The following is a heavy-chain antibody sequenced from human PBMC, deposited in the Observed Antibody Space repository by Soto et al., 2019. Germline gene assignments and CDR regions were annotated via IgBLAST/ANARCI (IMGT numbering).Heavy chain of an antibody. CDR1: GGSISSYY. J-gene: IGHJ3*02. CDR2: IYYSGST. Sequence: QVQLQESGPGLVKPSETLSLTCTVSGGSISSYYWSWIRQPPGTGLEWIGYIYYSGSTNYNPALKSRVTRPVDTSKNQSSLKLSSVAAADKAVDYCARISHDYGQYAEGLGLGAFEIWGQGTMVTVSS. V-gene: IGHV4-59*01. D-gene: IGHD4-17*01. CDR3: ARISHDYGQYAEGLGLGAFEI.